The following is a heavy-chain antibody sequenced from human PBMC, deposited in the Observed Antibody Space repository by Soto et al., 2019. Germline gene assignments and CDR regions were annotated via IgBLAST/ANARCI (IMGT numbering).Heavy chain of an antibody. J-gene: IGHJ6*02. CDR2: MSYDGGKK. D-gene: IGHD4-17*01. CDR3: ARDGSDYGSNPLSFVDYYGMDV. V-gene: IGHV3-30-3*01. CDR1: GFTFSSYS. Sequence: QVQLVESGGGVVQPGRSLRLSCAASGFTFSSYSMHWVRQAPGKGLEWVAVMSYDGGKKYYADSVEGRFTISRDNSKNTLYLQMAGLRPEDTAVYYCARDGSDYGSNPLSFVDYYGMDVWGQGTTCTVSS.